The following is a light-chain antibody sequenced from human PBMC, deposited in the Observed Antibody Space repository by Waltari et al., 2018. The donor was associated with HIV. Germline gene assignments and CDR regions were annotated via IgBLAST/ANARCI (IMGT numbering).Light chain of an antibody. CDR3: GSWDISLNVVV. J-gene: IGLJ2*01. Sequence: QPVLAQPPSVSAAPGEKVTISCPGRNSYIAWYQQLPGTAPKLVIFDTTKRPSGIPDRFSGSKSATSATLDITGLQTGDEGDYYCGSWDISLNVVVFGGGTKVTVL. V-gene: IGLV1-51*01. CDR1: NSYIA. CDR2: DTT.